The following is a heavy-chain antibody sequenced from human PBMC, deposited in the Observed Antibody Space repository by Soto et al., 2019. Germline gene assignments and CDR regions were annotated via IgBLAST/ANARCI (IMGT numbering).Heavy chain of an antibody. V-gene: IGHV3-23*01. CDR1: GFTFSSYA. D-gene: IGHD1-1*01. Sequence: EVQLLESGGGLVQSGGSLRLSCAVSGFTFSSYAMSWVRQAPGKGLEWVSVIRSSGDRTYYADSVKGRFTISRDNSKNTLYMQMNSLRAEDTAVYYCAKQQGPGTPYYYAMDVWGQGTTVTVSS. CDR3: AKQQGPGTPYYYAMDV. CDR2: IRSSGDRT. J-gene: IGHJ6*02.